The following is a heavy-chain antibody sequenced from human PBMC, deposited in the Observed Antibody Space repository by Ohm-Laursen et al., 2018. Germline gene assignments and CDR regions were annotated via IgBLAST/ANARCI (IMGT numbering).Heavy chain of an antibody. CDR2: ISHSGFT. Sequence: PSQTLSLTCAVSGYSISSGYYWGWIRQPPGKGLEWIGSISHSGFTSYNPSLKSRVTISVDTSKNQFSLRLSSVTAADTAVYYCARDYGSGSSSFDYWGQGTLVSVSS. CDR3: ARDYGSGSSSFDY. CDR1: GYSISSGYY. D-gene: IGHD3-10*01. V-gene: IGHV4-38-2*02. J-gene: IGHJ4*02.